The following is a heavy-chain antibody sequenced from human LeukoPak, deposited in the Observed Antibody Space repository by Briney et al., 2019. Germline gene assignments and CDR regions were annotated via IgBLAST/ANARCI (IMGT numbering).Heavy chain of an antibody. CDR2: IRQDGSEK. CDR1: GFTFSSYW. Sequence: PGGSLRLSCAASGFTFSSYWMSWVRQAPGKGLEWVANIRQDGSEKYYADSVKGRFTISRDNAKNSLYLQMNSLRAEDTAVYYCARSDVRYCSGGSCFDYWGQGTLVTVSS. D-gene: IGHD2-15*01. V-gene: IGHV3-7*01. J-gene: IGHJ4*02. CDR3: ARSDVRYCSGGSCFDY.